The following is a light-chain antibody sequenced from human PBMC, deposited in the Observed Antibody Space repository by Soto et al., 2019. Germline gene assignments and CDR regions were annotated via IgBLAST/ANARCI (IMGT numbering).Light chain of an antibody. V-gene: IGKV1-33*01. J-gene: IGKJ5*01. CDR2: DAT. CDR1: QDIRGY. CDR3: QQYEAFPLT. Sequence: DIQMTQSPSSLSASVGDRVTITYQASQDIRGYINWYQQKPGKPPKLLIYDATNFETGVSKRFSGSGSGTHFTLTILSLQPDDIGTFYCQQYEAFPLTFGHGTRVDIK.